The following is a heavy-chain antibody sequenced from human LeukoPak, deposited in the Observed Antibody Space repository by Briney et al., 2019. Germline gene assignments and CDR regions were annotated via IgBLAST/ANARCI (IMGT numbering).Heavy chain of an antibody. CDR1: GFTFSSYG. V-gene: IGHV3-30*18. Sequence: GRSLRLSCAASGFTFSSYGMHWVRQAPGKGLEWVAVISYDGSNKYYADSVKGRFTISRDNSKNTLYLQMNSLRAEDTAVYYCAKDSLWFGESNDAFDIWGQGTMVTVSS. CDR2: ISYDGSNK. CDR3: AKDSLWFGESNDAFDI. J-gene: IGHJ3*02. D-gene: IGHD3-10*01.